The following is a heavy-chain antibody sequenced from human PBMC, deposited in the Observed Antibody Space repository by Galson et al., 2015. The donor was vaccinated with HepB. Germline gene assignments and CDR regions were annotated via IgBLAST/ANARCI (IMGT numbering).Heavy chain of an antibody. V-gene: IGHV3-48*01. CDR3: ARGRRNYFDY. Sequence: SLRLSCAASGFTFSSYSMNWVRQAPGKGLEWVSYISSSSSTIYYADSVKGRFTISRDNAKNSLYLQMNSLRAEDTAVYYCARGRRNYFDYWGQGTLVTVSS. CDR2: ISSSSSTI. J-gene: IGHJ4*02. CDR1: GFTFSSYS.